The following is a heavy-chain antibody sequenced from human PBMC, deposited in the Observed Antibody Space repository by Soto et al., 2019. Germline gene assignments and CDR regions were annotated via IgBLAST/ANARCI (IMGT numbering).Heavy chain of an antibody. Sequence: QVQLVQSGAELKKPGASVKVSCKASGYTFNSYGVSWVRQAPGQGLEWMGWVSAYNGNTKYVQELQDRVTMNTDTSTSTAYMELRSLRSDDTAIYYCARSFYCSAGSCYSDYWGQGTLVTVSS. CDR2: VSAYNGNT. CDR3: ARSFYCSAGSCYSDY. V-gene: IGHV1-18*01. D-gene: IGHD2-15*01. CDR1: GYTFNSYG. J-gene: IGHJ4*02.